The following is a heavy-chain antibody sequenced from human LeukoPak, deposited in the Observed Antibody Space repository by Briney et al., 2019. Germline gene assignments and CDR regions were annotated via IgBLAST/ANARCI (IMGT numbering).Heavy chain of an antibody. CDR2: INPNSGGT. CDR3: ARGWFGELYGYYYYYMDV. J-gene: IGHJ6*03. V-gene: IGHV1-2*06. CDR1: GYTFTGYY. Sequence: ASVKVSCKASGYTFTGYYMHWVRQAPGQGLEWMGRINPNSGGTNYAQKFQGRVTTTSDTSISTAYMELSGLRSDDTAVYYCARGWFGELYGYYYYYMDVWGKGTTVTVSS. D-gene: IGHD3-10*01.